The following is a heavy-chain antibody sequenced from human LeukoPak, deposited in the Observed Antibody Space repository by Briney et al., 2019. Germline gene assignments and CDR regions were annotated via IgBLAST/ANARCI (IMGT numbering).Heavy chain of an antibody. V-gene: IGHV3-48*01. Sequence: GGSLRLSCAASGFTFSSYSMNWVRQAPGKGLEWVSYISSGSRTIYDADSVKGRFTISRDNAKNSLYLQMNSLRAEDTAVYYCARTQPFWSGYPQFDYWDQGTLVTVSS. CDR2: ISSGSRTI. D-gene: IGHD3-3*01. J-gene: IGHJ4*02. CDR1: GFTFSSYS. CDR3: ARTQPFWSGYPQFDY.